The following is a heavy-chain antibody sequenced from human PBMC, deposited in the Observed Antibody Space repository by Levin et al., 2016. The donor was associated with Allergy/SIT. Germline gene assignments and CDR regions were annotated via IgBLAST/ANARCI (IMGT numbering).Heavy chain of an antibody. J-gene: IGHJ5*02. Sequence: GGSLRLSCKASGYTFTTYWIAWVRQMPGKGLEWMGFIYPGDSETRYSPSFQGQVTISADKSITTAYLQWSSLKASDTAMYYCARHPLGYCTNGVCVGWFDPWGQGTLVTVSS. CDR2: IYPGDSET. D-gene: IGHD2-8*01. V-gene: IGHV5-51*01. CDR3: ARHPLGYCTNGVCVGWFDP. CDR1: GYTFTTYW.